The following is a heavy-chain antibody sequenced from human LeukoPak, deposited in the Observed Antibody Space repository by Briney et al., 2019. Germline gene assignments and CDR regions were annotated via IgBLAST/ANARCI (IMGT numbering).Heavy chain of an antibody. D-gene: IGHD3-16*01. CDR3: ARLSCYDS. CDR2: IYAGDSST. V-gene: IGHV5-51*01. CDR1: GFTFSTYS. Sequence: GVSLKISCKGSGFTFSTYSFAWVRQMPGQGLEWMGVIYAGDSSTRYSPSFQGQVTISVDKSISTAYLQWSSLKASDSAIYYCARLSCYDSWGQGTLVTVSS. J-gene: IGHJ4*02.